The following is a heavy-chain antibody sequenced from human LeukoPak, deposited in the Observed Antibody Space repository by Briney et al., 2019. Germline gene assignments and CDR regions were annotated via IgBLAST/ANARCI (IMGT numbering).Heavy chain of an antibody. Sequence: PGGSLRLSCAASRFTFSSYEMNWVRQAPGKGLEWVSDISSSGSVIHYADSVKGRFTISRDNAQNSLYLQMNSLRAEDTAVYYCARDATPQYSNGWVFFDYWGQGTLVTVSS. CDR1: RFTFSSYE. CDR2: ISSSGSVI. CDR3: ARDATPQYSNGWVFFDY. J-gene: IGHJ4*02. D-gene: IGHD6-19*01. V-gene: IGHV3-48*03.